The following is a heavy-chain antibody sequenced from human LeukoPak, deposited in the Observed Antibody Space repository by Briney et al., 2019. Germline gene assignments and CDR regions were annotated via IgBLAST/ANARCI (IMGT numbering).Heavy chain of an antibody. D-gene: IGHD1-26*01. CDR1: GFTFSSYA. V-gene: IGHV3-23*01. Sequence: PGGSLRLFCAASGFTFSSYAMSWVRQASGKGLEWVSAISGSGGSTYYADSVKGRFTISRDNSKNTLYLQMNSLRAEDTAVYYCAKDPSGSYYYYYGMDVWGQGTTVTVSS. J-gene: IGHJ6*02. CDR2: ISGSGGST. CDR3: AKDPSGSYYYYYGMDV.